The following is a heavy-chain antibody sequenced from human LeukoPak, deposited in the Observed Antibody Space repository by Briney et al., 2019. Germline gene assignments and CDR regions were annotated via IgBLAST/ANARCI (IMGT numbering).Heavy chain of an antibody. CDR3: ARALNRVPTAIDY. D-gene: IGHD5-18*01. CDR2: INSDGSST. Sequence: PGGSLRLSCAASGFTFSSYWMHWVRQAPGKGLVWVSRINSDGSSTSYADSVKGRFTISRDNAKNTLHLQMNSLRAEDTAVYYCARALNRVPTAIDYWGQGTLVTVSS. V-gene: IGHV3-74*01. CDR1: GFTFSSYW. J-gene: IGHJ4*02.